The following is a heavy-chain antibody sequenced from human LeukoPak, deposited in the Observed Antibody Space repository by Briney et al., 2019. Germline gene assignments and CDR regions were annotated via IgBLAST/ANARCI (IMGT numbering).Heavy chain of an antibody. J-gene: IGHJ5*02. CDR2: IYYSGST. CDR1: GGSISSGGYY. D-gene: IGHD3-3*01. Sequence: PSETLSLTCTASGGSISSGGYYWSWIRQHPGKGLEWIGYIYYSGSTYYNPSLKSRVTISVDTSRNQFSLKLSSVTAADTAVYYCARGGQITIFGVVTRPNWFDPWGQGTLVTVSS. CDR3: ARGGQITIFGVVTRPNWFDP. V-gene: IGHV4-31*03.